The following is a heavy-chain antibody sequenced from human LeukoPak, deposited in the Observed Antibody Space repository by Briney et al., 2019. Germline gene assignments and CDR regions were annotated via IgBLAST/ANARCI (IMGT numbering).Heavy chain of an antibody. CDR2: IIPIFGTT. D-gene: IGHD3-22*01. Sequence: SVKVSCKASGGTFSSYGFSWVRQAPGQGLEWMGGIIPIFGTTNYAQKFQGRLTITADESTSTAYMELSSLRSEDTAVYYCARSQTYYYDSSGYGLLDYWGQGTLVTVSS. CDR3: ARSQTYYYDSSGYGLLDY. V-gene: IGHV1-69*13. J-gene: IGHJ4*02. CDR1: GGTFSSYG.